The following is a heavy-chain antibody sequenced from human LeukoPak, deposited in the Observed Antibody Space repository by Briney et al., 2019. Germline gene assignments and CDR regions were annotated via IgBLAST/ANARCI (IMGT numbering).Heavy chain of an antibody. CDR1: EFTFNNYW. V-gene: IGHV3-74*01. D-gene: IGHD3-10*01. Sequence: GGSLRLSCAASEFTFNNYWMHWVRQTPGKGLVWVSRINSDGSRTNYADSVKGRFTISRDNAKNTLYLQMNSLRAEDTAVYYCASRNYYSFQRWGQGTLVTVSS. CDR2: INSDGSRT. J-gene: IGHJ1*01. CDR3: ASRNYYSFQR.